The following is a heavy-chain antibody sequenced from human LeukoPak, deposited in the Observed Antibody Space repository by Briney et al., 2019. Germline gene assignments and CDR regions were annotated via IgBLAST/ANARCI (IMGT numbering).Heavy chain of an antibody. D-gene: IGHD4/OR15-4a*01. CDR1: GGSISSGGYS. CDR3: ARHGATRITLVQVYYFDY. V-gene: IGHV4-30-2*05. CDR2: IYHSGST. Sequence: SSETLSLTCAVSGGSISSGGYSWSWIRQPPGKGLEWIGYIYHSGSTYYNPSLKSRVTISVDTSKNQFSLKLNSVTAADTAVYYCARHGATRITLVQVYYFDYWGQGTLVTVSS. J-gene: IGHJ4*02.